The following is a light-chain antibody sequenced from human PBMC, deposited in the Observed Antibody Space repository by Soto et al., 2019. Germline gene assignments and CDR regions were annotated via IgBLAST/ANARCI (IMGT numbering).Light chain of an antibody. J-gene: IGKJ1*01. Sequence: QLTQSPSSLSASVGDRVIITCRESQSVSRSLNWYQQKAGQAPKLLIYAASTLHSGVPSRFSGSGSGTEFTLTITGLQPEDFATYYCQQNAITPPWTFGQGTKVDIK. CDR2: AAS. V-gene: IGKV1-39*01. CDR1: QSVSRS. CDR3: QQNAITPPWT.